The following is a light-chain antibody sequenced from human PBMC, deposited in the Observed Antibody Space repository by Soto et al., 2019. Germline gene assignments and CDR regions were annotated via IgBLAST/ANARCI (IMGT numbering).Light chain of an antibody. CDR1: QGIDRW. CDR2: AAS. V-gene: IGKV1-12*01. Sequence: DIQMTQTPSSLSASVGDRVTLTCRASQGIDRWLAWYQQKPGKAPKVLIYAASSLRSGVPSRFSGSGYGTDFSLTISSLQLEDLETYYCKQSKSFPLTFGGGTKVEIK. J-gene: IGKJ4*01. CDR3: KQSKSFPLT.